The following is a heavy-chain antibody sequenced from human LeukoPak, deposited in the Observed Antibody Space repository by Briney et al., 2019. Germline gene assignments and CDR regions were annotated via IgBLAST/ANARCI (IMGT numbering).Heavy chain of an antibody. CDR3: ARDDCRGGSCHLGDY. CDR2: ISAYNGNT. D-gene: IGHD2-15*01. CDR1: GYTFTSYG. V-gene: IGHV1-18*01. Sequence: GAPVKVSCKASGYTFTSYGISWVRQAPGQGLEWMRWISAYNGNTHYPQKLRGRVTMTTDTSTSTVHMELRSLRSDDTGMYYCARDDCRGGSCHLGDYWGQGSLVTVS. J-gene: IGHJ4*02.